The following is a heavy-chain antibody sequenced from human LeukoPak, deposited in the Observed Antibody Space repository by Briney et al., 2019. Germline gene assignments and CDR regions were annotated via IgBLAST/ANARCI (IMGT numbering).Heavy chain of an antibody. CDR1: GFTFSSYA. J-gene: IGHJ4*02. Sequence: GRSLRLSCAASGFTFSSYAMHWVRQAPGKGLEWVAVISYDGSNKYYADSVKGRFTISRDNSKNTLYLQMNSLRAEDTAVYYCARDGGEQRRDGYNYPGYWGQGTLVTVSS. V-gene: IGHV3-30-3*01. D-gene: IGHD5-24*01. CDR3: ARDGGEQRRDGYNYPGY. CDR2: ISYDGSNK.